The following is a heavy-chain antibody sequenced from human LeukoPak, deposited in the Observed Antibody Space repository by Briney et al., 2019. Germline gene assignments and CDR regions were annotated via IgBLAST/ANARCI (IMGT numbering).Heavy chain of an antibody. CDR2: MNPNSGNT. CDR1: GYTFTSHD. J-gene: IGHJ4*02. D-gene: IGHD5-18*01. V-gene: IGHV1-8*01. Sequence: ASVKVSCKASGYTFTSHDINWVRQATGQGLEWMGWMNPNSGNTGYAQKLQGRVTMTEDSSADTAYMELRSLTSDDTALYYCAAGRPYSLLDYWGQGTLVTVSS. CDR3: AAGRPYSLLDY.